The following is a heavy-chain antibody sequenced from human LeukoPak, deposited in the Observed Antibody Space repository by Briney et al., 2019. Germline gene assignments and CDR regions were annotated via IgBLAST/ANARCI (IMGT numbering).Heavy chain of an antibody. Sequence: GGSLRLSCAASGFTFSSYAIHWVRQAPGKGLEWVAVISYDGSNKYYADSVKGRFTISRDNSKNTLYLQMNSLRAEDTAVYYCASFSLGGDWGQGTLVTVSS. CDR3: ASFSLGGD. CDR2: ISYDGSNK. J-gene: IGHJ4*02. CDR1: GFTFSSYA. V-gene: IGHV3-30*04. D-gene: IGHD2-21*01.